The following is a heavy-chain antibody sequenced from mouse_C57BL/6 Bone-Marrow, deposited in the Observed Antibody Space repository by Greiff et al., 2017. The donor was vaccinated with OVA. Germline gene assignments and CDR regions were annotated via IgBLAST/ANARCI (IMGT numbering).Heavy chain of an antibody. CDR2: IRNKANGFTT. CDR3: ARYGALLFDY. CDR1: GFTFTDYY. V-gene: IGHV7-3*01. J-gene: IGHJ2*01. D-gene: IGHD2-10*01. Sequence: EVQRVESGGGLVQPGGSLSLSCAASGFTFTDYYMSWVSQPPGKALEWLGFIRNKANGFTTEYSASVKGRFTISRDNSQSILYLQMNALRAEDSATYYCARYGALLFDYWGQGTTLTVSS.